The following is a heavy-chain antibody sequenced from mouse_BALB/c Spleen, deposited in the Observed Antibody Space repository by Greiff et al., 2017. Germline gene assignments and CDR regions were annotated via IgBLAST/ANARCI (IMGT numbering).Heavy chain of an antibody. J-gene: IGHJ3*01. CDR1: GFTFSDYY. D-gene: IGHD1-1*01. V-gene: IGHV5-4*02. Sequence: EVMLVESGGGLVQPGGSRKLSCAASGFTFSDYYMYWVRQTPEKRLEWVATISDGGSYTYYPDSVKGRFTISRDNAKNNLYLQMSSLKSEDTAMYYCAREDYYGSSSFAYWGQGTLVTVSA. CDR2: ISDGGSYT. CDR3: AREDYYGSSSFAY.